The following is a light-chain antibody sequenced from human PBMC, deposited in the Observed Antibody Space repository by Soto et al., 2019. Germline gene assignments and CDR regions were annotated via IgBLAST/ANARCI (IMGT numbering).Light chain of an antibody. V-gene: IGKV4-1*01. Sequence: DIVMTQSPDSLAVSLGERATINCKSSQSVLYSSNNKNYLAWFQQKPGQPPKLLISWASTRESGVPERFSGSGSGTDFNLTISSLQAEAVAVYYCQQYYSTPPAFGQGTKLEIK. J-gene: IGKJ2*01. CDR3: QQYYSTPPA. CDR1: QSVLYSSNNKNY. CDR2: WAS.